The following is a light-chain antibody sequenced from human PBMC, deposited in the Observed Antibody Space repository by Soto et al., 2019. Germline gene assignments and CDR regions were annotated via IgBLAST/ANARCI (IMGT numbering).Light chain of an antibody. CDR1: SSNIGNNY. V-gene: IGLV1-51*01. CDR3: GTWDSSLSVVI. CDR2: DNN. Sequence: QSVLTQPPSVSAAPGQTVTISCSGSSSNIGNNYVSWYQQLPGTVHKLLIFDNNYRPSGIPDRFSGSKSGTSATLGITGLQTGDEADYYCGTWDSSLSVVIFGGGTKLTVL. J-gene: IGLJ2*01.